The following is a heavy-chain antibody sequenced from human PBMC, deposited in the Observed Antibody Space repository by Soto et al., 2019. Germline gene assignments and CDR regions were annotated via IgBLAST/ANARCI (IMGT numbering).Heavy chain of an antibody. Sequence: GGSLRLSCAASGFTFSSYAMSWVRQAPGKGLEWVSAISGSGGSTYYADSVKGRFTISRDNSKNTLYLQMNSLRAEDTAVYYCAKGSSRYCSGGSCYRLYYFDYWGQGTLVTVSS. V-gene: IGHV3-23*01. CDR2: ISGSGGST. D-gene: IGHD2-15*01. J-gene: IGHJ4*02. CDR1: GFTFSSYA. CDR3: AKGSSRYCSGGSCYRLYYFDY.